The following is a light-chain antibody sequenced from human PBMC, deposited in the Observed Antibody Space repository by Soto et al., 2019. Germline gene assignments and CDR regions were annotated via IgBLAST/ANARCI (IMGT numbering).Light chain of an antibody. Sequence: DIQLTQSQSSLSASVGDRVTITCRASQTIDTYLNWYQHKPGTAPKVLIYHASNLQSGVPSRFSGSGSGTEFTLTISSLQPDDFATYYCQQYNSYSFGQGTKVDIK. V-gene: IGKV1-5*01. CDR1: QTIDTY. J-gene: IGKJ1*01. CDR2: HAS. CDR3: QQYNSYS.